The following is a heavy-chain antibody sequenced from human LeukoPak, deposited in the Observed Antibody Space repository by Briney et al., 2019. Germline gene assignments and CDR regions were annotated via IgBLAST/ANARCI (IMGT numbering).Heavy chain of an antibody. D-gene: IGHD3-22*01. CDR3: ARLSPHDYYYDSSGYAVSFDY. CDR2: IYYSGST. V-gene: IGHV4-39*01. CDR1: SGSISSSSYY. Sequence: SETLSLTCTVSSGSISSSSYYWGWIRQPPGKGLEWIGSIYYSGSTYYNPSLKSRVTISVDTSKNQFSLKLSSVTAADTAVYYCARLSPHDYYYDSSGYAVSFDYWGQGTLVTVSS. J-gene: IGHJ4*02.